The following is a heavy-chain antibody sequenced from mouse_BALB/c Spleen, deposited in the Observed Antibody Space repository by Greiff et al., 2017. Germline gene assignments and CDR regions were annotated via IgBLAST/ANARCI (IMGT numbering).Heavy chain of an antibody. J-gene: IGHJ1*01. V-gene: IGHV1-84*02. CDR1: GYTFTDYY. D-gene: IGHD2-1*01. CDR3: ARSYYGNYGYFDV. Sequence: LVESGPELVKPGASVKISCKASGYTFTDYYINWVKQKPGQGLEWIGWIYPGSGNTKYNEKFKGKATLTVDTSSSTAYMQLSSLTSEDTAVYFCARSYYGNYGYFDVWGAGTTVTVSS. CDR2: IYPGSGNT.